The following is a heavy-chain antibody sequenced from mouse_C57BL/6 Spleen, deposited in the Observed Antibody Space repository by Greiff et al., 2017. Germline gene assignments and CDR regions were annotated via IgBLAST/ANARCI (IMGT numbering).Heavy chain of an antibody. J-gene: IGHJ3*01. V-gene: IGHV1-19*01. Sequence: VQLQQSGPVLVKPGASVKMSCKASGYTFTDYYMNWVKQSHGKSLEWIGVINPYNGGTSYNQKFKGKATLTVAKSSSTAYMELNRLTSEDSAVYYCASYYSNYVWFAYWGQGTLVTVSA. CDR1: GYTFTDYY. CDR3: ASYYSNYVWFAY. CDR2: INPYNGGT. D-gene: IGHD2-5*01.